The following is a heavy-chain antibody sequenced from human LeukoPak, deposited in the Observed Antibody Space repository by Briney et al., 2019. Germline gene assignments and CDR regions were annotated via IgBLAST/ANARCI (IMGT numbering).Heavy chain of an antibody. CDR3: ASLAGRDGYNRKDAFDI. J-gene: IGHJ3*02. V-gene: IGHV1-18*01. D-gene: IGHD5-24*01. CDR2: ISAYNGNT. Sequence: ASVKVSCKASGYTFTSYGISWVRQAPGQGLEWMGWISAYNGNTNYAQKFQGRVTITTDESTSTAYMELSSLRSEDTAVYYCASLAGRDGYNRKDAFDIWGQGTMVTVSS. CDR1: GYTFTSYG.